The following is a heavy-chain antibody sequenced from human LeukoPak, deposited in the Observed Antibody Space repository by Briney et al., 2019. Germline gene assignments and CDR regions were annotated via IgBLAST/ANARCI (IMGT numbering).Heavy chain of an antibody. J-gene: IGHJ4*02. D-gene: IGHD3-22*01. CDR2: IYSSRST. Sequence: PSETLSLTCTVSGGSITSYYWIWIRQPPGKGLEWIGYIYSSRSTKYNPSLKSRVTISVDTSKNQFSLKLSSVTAADTAVYYCARGVSGYTVSFDYWGQGTLVIVSS. CDR3: ARGVSGYTVSFDY. CDR1: GGSITSYY. V-gene: IGHV4-59*08.